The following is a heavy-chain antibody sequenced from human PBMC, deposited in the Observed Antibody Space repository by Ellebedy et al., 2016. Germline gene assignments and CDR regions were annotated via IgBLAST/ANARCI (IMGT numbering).Heavy chain of an antibody. D-gene: IGHD2-2*01. Sequence: GESLKISXAASGFTFSSYGMHWVRQAPGKGLEWVAVISYDGSNKYYADSVKGRFTISRDNSKNTLYLQMNSLRAEDTAVYYCAKDLAVVVPAAMRAGVFDYWGQGTLVTVSS. CDR3: AKDLAVVVPAAMRAGVFDY. CDR1: GFTFSSYG. V-gene: IGHV3-30*18. J-gene: IGHJ4*02. CDR2: ISYDGSNK.